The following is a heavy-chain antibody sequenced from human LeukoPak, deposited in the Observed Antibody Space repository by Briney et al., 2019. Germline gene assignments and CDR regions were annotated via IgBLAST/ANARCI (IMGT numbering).Heavy chain of an antibody. CDR1: GGSISSYY. CDR2: IYYSGST. Sequence: SETLSLTCTVSGGSISSYYWSWIRQPPGKGLEWIGYIYYSGSTNYNPSLKSRVTISVDTSKNQFSLKLSSVTAADTAVYYCAGYQLPYYYYGMDVWGQGTTVTVSS. CDR3: AGYQLPYYYYGMDV. D-gene: IGHD2-2*01. J-gene: IGHJ6*02. V-gene: IGHV4-59*12.